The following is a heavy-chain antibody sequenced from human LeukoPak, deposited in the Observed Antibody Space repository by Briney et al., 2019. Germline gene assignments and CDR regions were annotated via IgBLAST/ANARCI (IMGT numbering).Heavy chain of an antibody. J-gene: IGHJ4*02. V-gene: IGHV3-30*02. CDR1: GLTFSTYG. CDR3: AKSMGAGTSYPIDY. Sequence: PGGSLRLSCAASGLTFSTYGMHWVRQAPGKGLEWVAYIRHDAGYEFYADSVKGRFTISRDNSQNTLYLQMNSLRPEDTAVYYCAKSMGAGTSYPIDYWGQGTLVTVSS. D-gene: IGHD3-16*02. CDR2: IRHDAGYE.